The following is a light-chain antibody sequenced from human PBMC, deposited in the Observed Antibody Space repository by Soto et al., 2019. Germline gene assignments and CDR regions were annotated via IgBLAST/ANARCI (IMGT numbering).Light chain of an antibody. CDR3: LLYRDDTWV. J-gene: IGLJ3*02. Sequence: QAVVTQEPSLTVSPGGTVTLTCASSTGAVTSDYYANWFQQKPGQVPTTLIYSTNNRHSWTPARFSGSLLGGKAALTLSGVQPDDDAYYYCLLYRDDTWVFGGGTKLTVL. V-gene: IGLV7-43*01. CDR1: TGAVTSDYY. CDR2: STN.